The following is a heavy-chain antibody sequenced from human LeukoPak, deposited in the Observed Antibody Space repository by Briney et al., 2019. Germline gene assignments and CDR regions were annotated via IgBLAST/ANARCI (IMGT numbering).Heavy chain of an antibody. J-gene: IGHJ6*03. CDR1: GFTVSSNY. Sequence: PGGSLRLSCAASGFTVSSNYMSWVRQAPGKGLEWVSVIYSGGSTYYADSVKGRFTISRDNSKNTLYLQMNSLRAEDTAMYYCARVNSYGYSYYYYYYMDVWGKGTTVTVSS. D-gene: IGHD5-18*01. CDR2: IYSGGST. CDR3: ARVNSYGYSYYYYYYMDV. V-gene: IGHV3-53*01.